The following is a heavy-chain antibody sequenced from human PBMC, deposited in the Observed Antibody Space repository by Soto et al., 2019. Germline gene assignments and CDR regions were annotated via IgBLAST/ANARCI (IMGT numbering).Heavy chain of an antibody. CDR3: ARRTLHDVLSPTYYIDF. J-gene: IGHJ4*02. V-gene: IGHV4-61*01. CDR2: IYYSGST. Sequence: SETLSLTCTVSGGSVSSGSYYWSWIRQPPGKGLEWIGYIYYSGSTNYNPSLKSRVTISVDTSKNQFSLKLSSVTAADTAMYYCARRTLHDVLSPTYYIDFWGQGTLVTVSS. D-gene: IGHD3-9*01. CDR1: GGSVSSGSYY.